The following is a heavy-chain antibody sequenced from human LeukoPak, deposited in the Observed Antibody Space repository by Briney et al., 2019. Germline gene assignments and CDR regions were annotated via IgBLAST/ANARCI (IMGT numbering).Heavy chain of an antibody. CDR1: GGTFSSYA. J-gene: IGHJ3*02. Sequence: SVKVSCKASGGTFSSYAISWVRQAPGQGLEGMGGIIPIFGTANYAQKFQGRVTITADESTSTAYMELSSLRSEDTAVYYCARDDLSDYGDLDAFDIWGQGTMVTVSS. V-gene: IGHV1-69*01. D-gene: IGHD4-17*01. CDR3: ARDDLSDYGDLDAFDI. CDR2: IIPIFGTA.